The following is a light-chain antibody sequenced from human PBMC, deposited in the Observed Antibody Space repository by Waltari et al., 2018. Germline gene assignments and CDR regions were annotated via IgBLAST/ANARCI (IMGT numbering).Light chain of an antibody. CDR1: QSVLHTNNKDY. V-gene: IGKV4-1*01. CDR3: QQYYSTPNT. CDR2: WES. J-gene: IGKJ2*01. Sequence: DIVMTQSPDSLGVSLGERATINCKSSQSVLHTNNKDYLAWYQQQPGQPPKRLIYWESTREFGVPDRFSGSGSGTSFTLTISSLQAEDVAVYYCQQYYSTPNTFGQGTKLEIK.